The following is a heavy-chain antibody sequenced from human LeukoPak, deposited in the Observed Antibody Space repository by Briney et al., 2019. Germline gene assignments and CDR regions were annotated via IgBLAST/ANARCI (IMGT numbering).Heavy chain of an antibody. D-gene: IGHD3-9*01. CDR2: INWNGGST. CDR1: GFTFSSYA. V-gene: IGHV3-20*04. J-gene: IGHJ4*02. CDR3: ARGGYDILTVYYIHSDY. Sequence: RSGGSLRLSCAASGFTFSSYAISWVRQAPGKGLEWVSGINWNGGSTGYADSVKGRFTISRDNAKNSLYLQMNSLRAEDTALYYCARGGYDILTVYYIHSDYWGQGTLVTVSS.